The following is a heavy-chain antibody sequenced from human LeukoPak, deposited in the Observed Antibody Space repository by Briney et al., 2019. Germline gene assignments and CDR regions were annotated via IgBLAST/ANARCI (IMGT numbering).Heavy chain of an antibody. D-gene: IGHD6-6*01. J-gene: IGHJ5*02. CDR2: IYTSGST. V-gene: IGHV4-4*07. CDR3: ARDLEGQLANWFDP. Sequence: SETLSLTCTVSGGSISIYYWSWIRQPAGKGLEWIGRIYTSGSTNYNPSLKSRVTMSVDTSKNQFSLKLSSVTAADTAVYYCARDLEGQLANWFDPWGQGTLVTVSS. CDR1: GGSISIYY.